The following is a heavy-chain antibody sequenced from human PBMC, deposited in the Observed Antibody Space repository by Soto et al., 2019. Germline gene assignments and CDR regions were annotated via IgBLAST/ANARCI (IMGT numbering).Heavy chain of an antibody. D-gene: IGHD3-22*01. Sequence: GGSLRLSCAASGFTFSSYAMSWVRQAPGKGLEWVSAISGSGGSTYYADSVKGRFTISRDNSKNTLYLQMNSLRAEDTAVYYCAQGRSITMIVVVIKTLCDDWGQGTLVPVSS. J-gene: IGHJ4*02. CDR1: GFTFSSYA. V-gene: IGHV3-23*01. CDR2: ISGSGGST. CDR3: AQGRSITMIVVVIKTLCDD.